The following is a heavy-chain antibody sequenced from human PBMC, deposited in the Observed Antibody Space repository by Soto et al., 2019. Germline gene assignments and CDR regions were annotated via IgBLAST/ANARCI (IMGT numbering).Heavy chain of an antibody. CDR1: GFTCSSYG. CDR2: IRSSSNTK. J-gene: IGHJ4*02. V-gene: IGHV3-48*02. Sequence: GGSLRLSCAASGFTCSSYGMNWVRQAPGKGLEWVSYIRSSSNTKYYADSVKGRFTISRDNAKNSLYLQMNSLRDEDTAVYYCARDPRYYDFWSGNYYFAYCGQGTQVTVSS. CDR3: ARDPRYYDFWSGNYYFAY. D-gene: IGHD3-3*01.